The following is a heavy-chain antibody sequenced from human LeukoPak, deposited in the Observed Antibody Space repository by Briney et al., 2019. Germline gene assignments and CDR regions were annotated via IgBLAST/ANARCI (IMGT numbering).Heavy chain of an antibody. CDR1: GSSISSYY. D-gene: IGHD1-26*01. V-gene: IGHV4-59*08. J-gene: IGHJ4*02. CDR3: ARHIPGRSSFDY. CDR2: MADSGST. Sequence: ASETLSLTCTVSGSSISSYYWSWIRLSPGKGLEWIGYMADSGSTNHNPSLESRVTISADTSKNQFSLKLSSVTAADTAMYYCARHIPGRSSFDYWGQGTLVTVSS.